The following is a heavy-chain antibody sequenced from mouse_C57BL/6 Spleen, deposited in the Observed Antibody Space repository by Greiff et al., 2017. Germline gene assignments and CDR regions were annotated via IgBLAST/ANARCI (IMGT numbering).Heavy chain of an antibody. CDR3: DHYGNNDCAMDC. J-gene: IGHJ4*01. Sequence: QVQLQQSGPELVKPGASVKISCKASGYAFSSSWMNWVKQRPGKGLEWIGRIYPGDGDTYYNGKFKGKATLTADKSSSTAHMQLSRLTSEDSAVYVCDHYGNNDCAMDCWGQGTSVTVSS. CDR2: IYPGDGDT. CDR1: GYAFSSSW. V-gene: IGHV1-82*01. D-gene: IGHD2-1*01.